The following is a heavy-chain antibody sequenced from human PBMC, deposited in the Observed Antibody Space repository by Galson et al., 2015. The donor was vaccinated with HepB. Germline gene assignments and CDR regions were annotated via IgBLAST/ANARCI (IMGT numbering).Heavy chain of an antibody. D-gene: IGHD3-22*01. CDR1: GFTFSSYA. V-gene: IGHV3-30*09. CDR3: ARVGVGYYDSSGFYSSHSLPDS. Sequence: SLRLSCAASGFTFSSYAMHWVRQAPGKGLEWVAVISFDGTNKYYADSVKGRFAISRDNSKNTLHLQMNSLRPEDTAVYYCARVGVGYYDSSGFYSSHSLPDSWGQGTLVTVSS. CDR2: ISFDGTNK. J-gene: IGHJ5*01.